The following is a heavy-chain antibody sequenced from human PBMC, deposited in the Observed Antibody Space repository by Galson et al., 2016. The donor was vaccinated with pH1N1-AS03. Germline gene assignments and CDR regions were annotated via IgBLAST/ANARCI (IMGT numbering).Heavy chain of an antibody. CDR3: VRHKSIDYGAGNEGWFDT. Sequence: SLRLSCAGSGFTFRSYSMNWVRQAPGKGLEWLSFISSSSGTIHYADSVKGRVITSRDNAKNSVYLQMNSLRVADTAVYYCVRHKSIDYGAGNEGWFDTWGQGTLVTVSS. CDR2: ISSSSGTI. V-gene: IGHV3-48*04. J-gene: IGHJ5*02. D-gene: IGHD4/OR15-4a*01. CDR1: GFTFRSYS.